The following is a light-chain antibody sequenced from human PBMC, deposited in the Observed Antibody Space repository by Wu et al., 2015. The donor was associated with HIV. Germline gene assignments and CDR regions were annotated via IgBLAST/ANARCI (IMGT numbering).Light chain of an antibody. CDR3: QQRGNWPLT. Sequence: EIVMTQSPVTLSVSPGERATLSCRASQNIDSNLAWYQQKIGQPPRLLIYGASNRATAIPARFSGSGSGTDFTLTISSLEPEDFAVYYCQQRGNWPLTFGQGTRLEIK. J-gene: IGKJ5*01. CDR2: GAS. CDR1: QNIDSN. V-gene: IGKV3-11*01.